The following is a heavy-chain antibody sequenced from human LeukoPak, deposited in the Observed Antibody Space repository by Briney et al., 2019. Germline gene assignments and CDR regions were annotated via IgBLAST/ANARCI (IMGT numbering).Heavy chain of an antibody. V-gene: IGHV3-74*01. CDR2: ICPDGTVA. Sequence: GGSLRLSCAASGFTFSTYCMHWVRQAPGKGPMWVSRICPDGTVANYADSVKARFIISRDNARNTVYLQMNSLRVEDTAVYYCVRDFRSADYWGQGTLVTVSS. J-gene: IGHJ4*02. CDR3: VRDFRSADY. CDR1: GFTFSTYC.